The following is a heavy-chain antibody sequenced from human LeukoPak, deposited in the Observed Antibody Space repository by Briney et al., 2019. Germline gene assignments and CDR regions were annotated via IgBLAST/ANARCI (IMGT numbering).Heavy chain of an antibody. V-gene: IGHV3-48*01. CDR3: ARVWSYYNSDY. Sequence: GGSLRLSCAASGFTFSSYSMNWVRQAPGKGLEWVSYISSSSNAVYYADSVKGRFTISRDNAENTLYLQMNSLRAEDTAVYYCARVWSYYNSDYWGQGTLVTVS. CDR2: ISSSSNAV. D-gene: IGHD3-10*01. CDR1: GFTFSSYS. J-gene: IGHJ4*02.